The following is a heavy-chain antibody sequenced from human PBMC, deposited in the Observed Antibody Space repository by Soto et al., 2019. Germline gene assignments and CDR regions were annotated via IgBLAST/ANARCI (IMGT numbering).Heavy chain of an antibody. Sequence: GGSLRLSCAASGFTVSNAWMSWVRQAPGKGLEWVGRIKSKTDGGTTDYAAPVKGRFTISRDDSKNTLYLQMNSLKTEDTAVYYCTTEGVWFGELSTLYYYGMDVWGQGTTVTVSS. CDR3: TTEGVWFGELSTLYYYGMDV. CDR1: GFTVSNAW. J-gene: IGHJ6*02. CDR2: IKSKTDGGTT. D-gene: IGHD3-10*01. V-gene: IGHV3-15*01.